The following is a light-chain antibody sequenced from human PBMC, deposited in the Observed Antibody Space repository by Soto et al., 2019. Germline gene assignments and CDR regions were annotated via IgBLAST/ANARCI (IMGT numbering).Light chain of an antibody. Sequence: EIVLTQSPGTLSLSPGERATLSCRASQSVSSNYLAWYQQKPGQAPRLLIYGASSRATGIPDRFSGSGSGTDFDLTIGRLEPEDFAVYYCQQYGSSPPYTFGQGTKLEIK. CDR2: GAS. J-gene: IGKJ2*01. V-gene: IGKV3-20*01. CDR3: QQYGSSPPYT. CDR1: QSVSSNY.